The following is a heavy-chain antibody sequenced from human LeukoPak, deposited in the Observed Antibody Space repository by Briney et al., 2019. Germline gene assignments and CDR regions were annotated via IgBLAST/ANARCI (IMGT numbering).Heavy chain of an antibody. V-gene: IGHV1-18*01. CDR2: ISAYNGNT. D-gene: IGHD1-26*01. J-gene: IGHJ4*02. Sequence: GASVKVSCKASGYTFTNYGINWLRQAPGQGLEWMGWISAYNGNTNYAQRLQGRVTMTTDTSTSTAYMELRSLRSDDTAVYYCARNRIVGASTFDYWGQGTLVTVSS. CDR3: ARNRIVGASTFDY. CDR1: GYTFTNYG.